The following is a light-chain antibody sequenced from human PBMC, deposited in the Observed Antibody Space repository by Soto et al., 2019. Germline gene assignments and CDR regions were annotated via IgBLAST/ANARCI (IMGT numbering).Light chain of an antibody. Sequence: DIQMTQSPSTLSASVGDRVIITCRASQTISTWLAWYQHKSGKAPNLLIYDASSLQTGVPSRFSGSASGTEFTLTINNLQPDDFATYYCQQYHSYRYTFGQGTTVEIK. J-gene: IGKJ2*01. CDR3: QQYHSYRYT. CDR2: DAS. V-gene: IGKV1-5*01. CDR1: QTISTW.